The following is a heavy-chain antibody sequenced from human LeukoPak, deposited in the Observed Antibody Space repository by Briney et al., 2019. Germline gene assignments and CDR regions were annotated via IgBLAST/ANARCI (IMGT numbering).Heavy chain of an antibody. V-gene: IGHV3-30*03. D-gene: IGHD6-13*01. CDR3: ARPNRGSWYSPFDY. CDR2: ISYDGGNK. J-gene: IGHJ4*02. Sequence: PGRSLRLPCAASGFTFSSYGMHWVRQAPGKGLEWVAVISYDGGNKYYADSVKGRFTISRDNSKNTLYLQMNSLRAEDTAVYYCARPNRGSWYSPFDYWGQGTLVTVSS. CDR1: GFTFSSYG.